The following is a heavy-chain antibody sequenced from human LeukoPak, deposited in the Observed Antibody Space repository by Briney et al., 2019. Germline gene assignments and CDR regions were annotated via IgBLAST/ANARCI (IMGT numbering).Heavy chain of an antibody. D-gene: IGHD2-15*01. Sequence: GASVKVSCKASGGTFNSYSISWVRQAPGQGLEWMGGIIPIFGTANYAQKFQGRVTITADESTSTAYMELSSLRSEDTAVYYCARSMVVAAIVNWFDPWGQGTLVTVSS. CDR2: IIPIFGTA. J-gene: IGHJ5*02. V-gene: IGHV1-69*13. CDR1: GGTFNSYS. CDR3: ARSMVVAAIVNWFDP.